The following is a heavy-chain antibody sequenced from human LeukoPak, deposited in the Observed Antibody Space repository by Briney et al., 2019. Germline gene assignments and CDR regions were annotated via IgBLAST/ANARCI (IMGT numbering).Heavy chain of an antibody. J-gene: IGHJ4*02. CDR2: ISYDESNK. V-gene: IGHV3-30-3*01. CDR1: GFAFSSYT. Sequence: GGSLRLSCAASGFAFSSYTMHWVRQAPGKGLEWVAVISYDESNKYYADSVKGRFTISRDNSKNTLYLQMNSLRPEDAAVYYCARERSYGSGSYDYWGQGTLVTVSS. CDR3: ARERSYGSGSYDY. D-gene: IGHD3-10*01.